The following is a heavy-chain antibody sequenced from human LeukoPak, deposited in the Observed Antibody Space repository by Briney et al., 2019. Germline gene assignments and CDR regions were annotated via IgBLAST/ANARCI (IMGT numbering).Heavy chain of an antibody. V-gene: IGHV1-69*04. D-gene: IGHD6-13*01. CDR2: IIPILGIA. CDR1: GGTFSSYA. J-gene: IGHJ5*02. Sequence: SVKVSCKASGGTFSSYAISWVRQAPGQGLEWMGRIIPILGIANYAQKFQGRVTITADKSTSTAYMELSSLRSEDTAVYYCARDAGGSSSWYVRVRWFDPWGQGTLVTVSS. CDR3: ARDAGGSSSWYVRVRWFDP.